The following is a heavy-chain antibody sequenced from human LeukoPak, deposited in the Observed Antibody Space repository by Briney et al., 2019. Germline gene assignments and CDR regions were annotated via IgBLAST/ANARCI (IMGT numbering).Heavy chain of an antibody. CDR1: GFTFRSYV. D-gene: IGHD2-15*01. V-gene: IGHV3-30*02. J-gene: IGHJ3*02. CDR3: ARASYCSGGSCYDAFDI. CDR2: IRHDEYSG. Sequence: PGGSLRLSCAASGFTFRSYVMHWVRQAPGKGLEWVAFIRHDEYSGSYADSVRGRFTISRDDSKNTLYLQMNSLRAEDTAVYYCARASYCSGGSCYDAFDIWGQGTMVTVSS.